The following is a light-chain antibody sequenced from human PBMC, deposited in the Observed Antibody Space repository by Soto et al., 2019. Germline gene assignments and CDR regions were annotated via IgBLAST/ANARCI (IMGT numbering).Light chain of an antibody. J-gene: IGLJ1*01. Sequence: QSVLTQPASVSGSPGQSITISCTGTSSDVGSYNLVSWYQQHPGKAPKLMIYEVSKRPSGVSNRFSGSKSGNTASLTISGLQAEDEADYYCCSYAGSSTPYVFGTGTKVTGL. CDR2: EVS. CDR1: SSDVGSYNL. CDR3: CSYAGSSTPYV. V-gene: IGLV2-23*02.